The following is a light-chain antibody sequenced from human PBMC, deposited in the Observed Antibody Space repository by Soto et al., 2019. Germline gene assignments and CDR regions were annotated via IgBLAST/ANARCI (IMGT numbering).Light chain of an antibody. CDR1: SSDVGGYNS. Sequence: QSVLTQPASVSGSPGQSITISCTGTSSDVGGYNSVSWYQQHPGKAPKLMIYEVNNRPSGVSNRFSASKAANTASLTISGLQAEDEADYYCPSYDSSLSGSVFGTGTKVTVL. V-gene: IGLV2-14*01. J-gene: IGLJ1*01. CDR2: EVN. CDR3: PSYDSSLSGSV.